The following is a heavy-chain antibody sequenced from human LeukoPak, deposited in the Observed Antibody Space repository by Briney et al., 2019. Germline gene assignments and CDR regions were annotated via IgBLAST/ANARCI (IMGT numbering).Heavy chain of an antibody. CDR1: GYSISRGNY. CDR2: IYHSGST. V-gene: IGHV4-38-2*02. J-gene: IGHJ5*02. Sequence: SETLSLTCTVSGYSISRGNYWGWIRQPPGKGLEWIGSIYHSGSTYYNPSLKSRVTISVDTPKNQFSLKLSSVTAADTAVYYCARDQSIAVAGELDPWGQGTLVTVSS. CDR3: ARDQSIAVAGELDP. D-gene: IGHD6-19*01.